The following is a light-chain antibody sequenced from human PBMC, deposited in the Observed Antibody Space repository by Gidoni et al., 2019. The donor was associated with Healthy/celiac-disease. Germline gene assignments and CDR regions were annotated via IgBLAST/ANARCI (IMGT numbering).Light chain of an antibody. CDR2: TAS. Sequence: DIKMTQSPSTLSASVVDRVTITCRASQSINNWLAWYQQKPGKAPKLLIYTASSLESGVPSRFSGSVSGTEFTLTISSLQPDDFATYYCQQYNSYPFTFVPGTKVDIK. CDR3: QQYNSYPFT. CDR1: QSINNW. J-gene: IGKJ3*01. V-gene: IGKV1-5*03.